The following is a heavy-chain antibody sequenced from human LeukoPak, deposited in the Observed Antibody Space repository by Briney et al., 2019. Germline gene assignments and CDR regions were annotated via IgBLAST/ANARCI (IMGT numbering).Heavy chain of an antibody. CDR3: ARVPDDFWSGYSTGSWFDP. CDR2: IYTSGST. D-gene: IGHD3-3*01. V-gene: IGHV4-4*07. J-gene: IGHJ5*02. CDR1: GGSISSYY. Sequence: SETLSLTCTVSGGSISSYYWSWIRQPAGKGLEWIGRIYTSGSTNYNPSIKSRVTMSVDTSKNQFSLKLSSVTAADTAVYYCARVPDDFWSGYSTGSWFDPWGQGTLVTVSS.